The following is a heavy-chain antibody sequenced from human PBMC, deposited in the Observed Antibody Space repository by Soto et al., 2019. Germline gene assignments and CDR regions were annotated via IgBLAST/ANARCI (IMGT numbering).Heavy chain of an antibody. CDR3: ARGPDILTAPYRENWLDP. V-gene: IGHV1-8*01. D-gene: IGHD3-9*01. Sequence: QVQLVQSGAEVKKPGASVKVSCKASGYTFTSYDINWVRQATGQGLEWMGWMNPNSGNTGYAQKFQGRVTMTRNTSISTAYMELSRLRSEDTAVYYCARGPDILTAPYRENWLDPWGQGTLVTVSS. CDR2: MNPNSGNT. CDR1: GYTFTSYD. J-gene: IGHJ5*02.